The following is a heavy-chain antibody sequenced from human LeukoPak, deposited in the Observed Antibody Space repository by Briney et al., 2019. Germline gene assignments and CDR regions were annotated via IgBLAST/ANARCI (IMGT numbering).Heavy chain of an antibody. CDR2: INHSGST. J-gene: IGHJ6*04. Sequence: SETLSLTCAVYGGSFSGYYWSWIRQLPGKGLEWIGEINHSGSTNYNPSLKSRVTISVDTSKNQFSLKLSSVTAADTAVYYCARGRGHGYYYYGMDVWGKGTTVTVSS. CDR1: GGSFSGYY. V-gene: IGHV4-34*01. D-gene: IGHD3-10*01. CDR3: ARGRGHGYYYYGMDV.